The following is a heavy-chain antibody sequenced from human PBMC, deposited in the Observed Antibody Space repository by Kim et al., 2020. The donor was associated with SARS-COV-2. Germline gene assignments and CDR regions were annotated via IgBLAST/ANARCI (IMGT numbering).Heavy chain of an antibody. Sequence: SETLSLTCTVSGGSISSSSYYWGWIRQPPGKGLEWIGSIYYSGSTYYNPSLKSRVTISVDTSKNQFSLKLSSVTAADTAVYYCARRYCSSTSCHFTNYYYYMDVWGKGTTVTVSS. CDR1: GGSISSSSYY. CDR2: IYYSGST. V-gene: IGHV4-39*01. D-gene: IGHD2-2*01. J-gene: IGHJ6*03. CDR3: ARRYCSSTSCHFTNYYYYMDV.